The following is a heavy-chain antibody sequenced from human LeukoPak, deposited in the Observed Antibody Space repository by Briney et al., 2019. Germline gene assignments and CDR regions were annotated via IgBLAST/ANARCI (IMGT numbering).Heavy chain of an antibody. D-gene: IGHD3-22*01. CDR1: GFTFSSYG. Sequence: PGRSLRLSCAASGFTFSSYGMHWVRQAPGKGLEWVAVIWYDGSNKYYADSVKGRFTISRDNAKNSLYLQMNSLRAEDTAVYYCARDIDDTGFDYWGQGTLVTVSS. V-gene: IGHV3-33*01. J-gene: IGHJ4*02. CDR3: ARDIDDTGFDY. CDR2: IWYDGSNK.